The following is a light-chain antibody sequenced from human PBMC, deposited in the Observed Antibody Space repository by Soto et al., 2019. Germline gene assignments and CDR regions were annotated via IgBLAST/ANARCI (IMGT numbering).Light chain of an antibody. Sequence: QSALTQPASVSGSPGQSITISCTGTSSDVGKYNLVSWYQQHPGKAPKVMILQGYKRPSGVSNRFSGSKFGNTASLTISGLQAEDEAEYYCCAYAATYTYVLGTGTRSPS. V-gene: IGLV2-23*01. CDR1: SSDVGKYNL. CDR3: CAYAATYTYV. J-gene: IGLJ1*01. CDR2: QGY.